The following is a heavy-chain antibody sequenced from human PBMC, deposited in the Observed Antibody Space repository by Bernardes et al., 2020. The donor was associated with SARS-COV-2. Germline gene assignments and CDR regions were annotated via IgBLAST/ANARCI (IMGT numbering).Heavy chain of an antibody. Sequence: SETLSLTCDVSGYSINSCYYWGWIRQSPGTVLQWIGSIYHSGTTYYNPSLKSRVTVSVDTSKNQFSLRVSSVTAADTAVYYCARCDLTHGTQPWGQGILVTVSS. CDR1: GYSINSCYY. CDR3: ARCDLTHGTQP. D-gene: IGHD7-27*01. CDR2: IYHSGTT. V-gene: IGHV4-38-2*01. J-gene: IGHJ5*02.